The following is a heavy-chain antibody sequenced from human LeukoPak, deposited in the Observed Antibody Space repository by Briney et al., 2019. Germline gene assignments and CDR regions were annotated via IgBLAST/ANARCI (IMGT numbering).Heavy chain of an antibody. CDR3: ARQIAAAAWDWYYFDY. V-gene: IGHV4-4*07. CDR1: GGFISSYY. D-gene: IGHD6-13*01. J-gene: IGHJ4*02. Sequence: LETLSLTCTVSGGFISSYYWSWIRQPAGKGREWIGRIYTNGSTNYNPSLKSRVTMSVDPSKNQFSLKLSSVTAADTAVYYCARQIAAAAWDWYYFDYWGQGTLVTVSS. CDR2: IYTNGST.